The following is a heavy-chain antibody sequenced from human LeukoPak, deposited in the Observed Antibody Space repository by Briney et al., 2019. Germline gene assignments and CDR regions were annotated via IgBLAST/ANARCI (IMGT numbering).Heavy chain of an antibody. J-gene: IGHJ5*02. CDR2: INAGNGNT. D-gene: IGHD6-6*01. Sequence: ASVTVSCKASGYTFTSYAMHWVRQAPGQRLEWMGWINAGNGNTKYSQKFQGRVTITRDTSASTAYMELSSLRSGDTAVYYCARARIAATSHWFDPWGQGTLVTVSS. CDR3: ARARIAATSHWFDP. V-gene: IGHV1-3*01. CDR1: GYTFTSYA.